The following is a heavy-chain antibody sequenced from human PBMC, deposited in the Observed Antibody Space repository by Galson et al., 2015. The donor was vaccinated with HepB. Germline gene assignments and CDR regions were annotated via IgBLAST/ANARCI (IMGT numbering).Heavy chain of an antibody. Sequence: SLRLSCAASGFTFNTYWMNWVRQAPGKGLEWVANIKGDGSAKNYVDSVKGRFTISRDNAKNSLFLQMNNLRAGDTAVYYCVGGQSYWGQGTLVSVSS. CDR1: GFTFNTYW. CDR3: VGGQSY. CDR2: IKGDGSAK. J-gene: IGHJ4*02. D-gene: IGHD6-19*01. V-gene: IGHV3-7*03.